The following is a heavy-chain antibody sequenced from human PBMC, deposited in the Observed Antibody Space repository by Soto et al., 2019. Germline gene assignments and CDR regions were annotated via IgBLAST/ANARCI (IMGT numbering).Heavy chain of an antibody. J-gene: IGHJ4*02. CDR3: ASSVTTGGDYFDY. CDR1: GYTFTRYY. Sequence: ASIKVSRKASGYTFTRYYIHWVRQAPGQGLEWMGWINPNSGGTNYAQKFQGWVTMTRDTSISTAYMELSRLRSDDTAVYYCASSVTTGGDYFDYWGQGTLVTVSS. D-gene: IGHD4-17*01. CDR2: INPNSGGT. V-gene: IGHV1-2*04.